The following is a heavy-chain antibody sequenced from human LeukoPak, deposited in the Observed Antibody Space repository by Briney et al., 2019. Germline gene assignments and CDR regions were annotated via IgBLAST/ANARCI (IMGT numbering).Heavy chain of an antibody. J-gene: IGHJ4*02. CDR1: GFTFSTYG. CDR3: ARDWGNWDFDY. CDR2: ISSLSNYI. V-gene: IGHV3-21*01. D-gene: IGHD1-1*01. Sequence: PGGTLRLSCAASGFTFSTYGMSWVRQAPGKGLEWVSSISSLSNYIYYEDSVKGRFTISRDYAKNSLYLQTNSLRAEDTAVYYCARDWGNWDFDYWGQGTLVIVSS.